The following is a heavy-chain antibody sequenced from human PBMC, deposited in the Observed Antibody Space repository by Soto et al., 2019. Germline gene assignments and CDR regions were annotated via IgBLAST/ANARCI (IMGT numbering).Heavy chain of an antibody. CDR3: AKFHGSGTYYNFPDD. D-gene: IGHD3-10*01. CDR2: ISDSGGRT. Sequence: GRSRLLSCASSGLTFSTYAMSWVSQAPGKGLEWVSTISDSGGRTYYAASVKGRFTISRDNSKNTLFLLMNSLSAEDTAQYYCAKFHGSGTYYNFPDDWGQGTLVTVSS. V-gene: IGHV3-23*01. CDR1: GLTFSTYA. J-gene: IGHJ4*02.